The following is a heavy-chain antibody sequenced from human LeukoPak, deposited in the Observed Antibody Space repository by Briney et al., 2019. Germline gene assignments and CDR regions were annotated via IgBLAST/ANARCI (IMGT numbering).Heavy chain of an antibody. CDR3: AKDSSFYGDYFDY. CDR1: GFTFSSYE. Sequence: PGGSLRLSCAASGFTFSSYEMHWVRQAPGKGLEWVAVISYDGSNKYYADSVKGRFTISRDNSKNTLYLQMNSLRAEDTAVYYCAKDSSFYGDYFDYWGQGTLVTVSS. CDR2: ISYDGSNK. D-gene: IGHD4-17*01. J-gene: IGHJ4*02. V-gene: IGHV3-30*18.